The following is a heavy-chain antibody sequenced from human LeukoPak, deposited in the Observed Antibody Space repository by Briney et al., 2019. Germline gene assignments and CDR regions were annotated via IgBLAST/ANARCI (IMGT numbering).Heavy chain of an antibody. CDR2: IYYSGST. CDR1: GGSISGGGYY. CDR3: ARVHKYYYDSSGYSFDY. J-gene: IGHJ4*02. D-gene: IGHD3-22*01. Sequence: PSETLSLTCTVSGGSISGGGYYWSWIRQHPGKGLEWIGYIYYSGSTYYNPSLKSRVTISVDTSKNQFSLKLSSVTAADTAVYYCARVHKYYYDSSGYSFDYWGQGTLVTVSS. V-gene: IGHV4-31*03.